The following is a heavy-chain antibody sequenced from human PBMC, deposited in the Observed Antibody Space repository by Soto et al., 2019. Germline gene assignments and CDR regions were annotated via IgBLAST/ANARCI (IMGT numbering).Heavy chain of an antibody. J-gene: IGHJ4*02. Sequence: PSETLFLTCTVSGGSISSSSYYWGWIRQPPGKGLEWIGSIYYSGSTYYNPSLKSRVTISVDTSKNQFSLKLSSVTAADTAVYYCAGQTSDYSNYDWGQGTLVTVSS. CDR3: AGQTSDYSNYD. CDR1: GGSISSSSYY. CDR2: IYYSGST. D-gene: IGHD4-4*01. V-gene: IGHV4-39*01.